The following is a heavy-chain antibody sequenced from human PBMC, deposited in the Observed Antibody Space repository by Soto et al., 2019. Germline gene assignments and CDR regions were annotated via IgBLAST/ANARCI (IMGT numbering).Heavy chain of an antibody. D-gene: IGHD3-9*01. CDR3: ARGGYLDWLLYSGDYYYGMDV. J-gene: IGHJ6*02. Sequence: SETLSLTCTVSGGSISSYYWGWIRQPPGKGLEWIGYIYYSGSNNYNPSLKSRVTISVDTSKNQFSLKLSSVTAADTAVYYCARGGYLDWLLYSGDYYYGMDVWGQGTTVTVSS. CDR1: GGSISSYY. CDR2: IYYSGSN. V-gene: IGHV4-59*01.